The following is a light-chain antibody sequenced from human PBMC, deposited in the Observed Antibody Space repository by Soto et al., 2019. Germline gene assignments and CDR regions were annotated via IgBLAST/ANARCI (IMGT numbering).Light chain of an antibody. Sequence: QSALTQPASVSGSPGQSITVSCTGTSNDVGSYNYVSWYQQHPGNAPKLMIYEVSYRPSGVSDRFSGAKTGNTASLTISGLHPEDEATYYGRSCTRNSALEVLFGGGTKLTVL. V-gene: IGLV2-14*01. CDR3: RSCTRNSALEVL. CDR2: EVS. J-gene: IGLJ2*01. CDR1: SNDVGSYNY.